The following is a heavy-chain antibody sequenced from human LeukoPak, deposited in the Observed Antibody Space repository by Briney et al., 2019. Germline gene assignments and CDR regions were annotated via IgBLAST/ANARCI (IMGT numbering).Heavy chain of an antibody. J-gene: IGHJ4*02. CDR1: GFTFSRYE. V-gene: IGHV3-48*03. CDR2: ISSSASTI. D-gene: IGHD3-10*01. Sequence: GGSLRLSCAASGFTFSRYEMNWVRQAPGKGLEWVSYISSSASTIYYADSVKGRFTISRDNAKNSLYLQMNSLRAEDTAVYYCARDAMVRGVILPYWGQGTLVTVSS. CDR3: ARDAMVRGVILPY.